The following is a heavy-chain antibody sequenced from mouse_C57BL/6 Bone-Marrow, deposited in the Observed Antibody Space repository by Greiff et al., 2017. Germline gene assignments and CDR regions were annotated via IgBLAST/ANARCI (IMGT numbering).Heavy chain of an antibody. CDR3: ARNKHYYGSRGDAMDY. D-gene: IGHD1-1*01. CDR1: GYTFTDYN. CDR2: INPNTGGT. V-gene: IGHV1-18*01. J-gene: IGHJ4*01. Sequence: EVQLQQSGPELVKPGASVKIPCKASGYTFTDYNMGWVKQSHGKSLEWIGDINPNTGGTIYNQKLKGKATLTVDKSYSTAYMELRILTSEDTAVYYCARNKHYYGSRGDAMDYWGQGTSVTVSS.